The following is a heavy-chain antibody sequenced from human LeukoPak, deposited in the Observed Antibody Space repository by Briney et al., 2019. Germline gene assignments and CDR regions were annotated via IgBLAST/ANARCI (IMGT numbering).Heavy chain of an antibody. V-gene: IGHV4-59*08. Sequence: PSETLSLTCTVSGGSISSYYWSWIRQPPGKGLEWIGCIYYSGSTNYNPSLKSRVTISVDTSKNQFSLKLSSVTAADTAVYYCARQKGLRVFDYWGQGTLVTVSS. J-gene: IGHJ4*02. CDR1: GGSISSYY. CDR3: ARQKGLRVFDY. D-gene: IGHD3/OR15-3a*01. CDR2: IYYSGST.